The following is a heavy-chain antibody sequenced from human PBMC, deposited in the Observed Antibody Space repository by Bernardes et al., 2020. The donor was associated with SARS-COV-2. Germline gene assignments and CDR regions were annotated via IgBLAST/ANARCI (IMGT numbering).Heavy chain of an antibody. CDR1: GFTISTYS. CDR3: AKPVQWLVGFDY. Sequence: GGSLRLSCVGSGFTISTYSMTWVRQAPGKGLEWVSFISRSGTTIFDADAARGRFTISRDTAKNALYLQMNSLRGEDTAMYYCAKPVQWLVGFDYWGPGTLVTVSS. D-gene: IGHD6-19*01. CDR2: ISRSGTTI. J-gene: IGHJ4*02. V-gene: IGHV3-48*04.